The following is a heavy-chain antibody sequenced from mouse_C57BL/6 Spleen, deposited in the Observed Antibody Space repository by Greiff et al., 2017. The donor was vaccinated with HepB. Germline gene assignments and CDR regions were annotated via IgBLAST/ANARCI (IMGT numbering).Heavy chain of an antibody. CDR3: ATSGYYGSIGGY. CDR2: ISYDGSN. CDR1: GYSITSGYY. D-gene: IGHD1-1*01. V-gene: IGHV3-6*01. Sequence: EVQLQQSGPGLVKPSQSLSLTCSVTGYSITSGYYWNWIRQFPGNKLESMGYISYDGSNNYNPSLKNRISITRDTSKNQFFLKLNSVTTEDTATYYCATSGYYGSIGGYWGQGTTLTVSS. J-gene: IGHJ2*01.